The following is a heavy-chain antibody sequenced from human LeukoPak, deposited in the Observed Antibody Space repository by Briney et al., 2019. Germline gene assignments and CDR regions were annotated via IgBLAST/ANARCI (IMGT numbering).Heavy chain of an antibody. V-gene: IGHV4-34*01. CDR3: ARLFGYYDSSSYIDY. Sequence: PSETLSLTCAVYAGSFSGYYWSWIRQPPGKVLEWNGEINHSGSTNYNPSLKSRVTISVDTSKNQFSLKLSSVTAADTAVYYCARLFGYYDSSSYIDYWGQGTMVTVSS. CDR1: AGSFSGYY. CDR2: INHSGST. J-gene: IGHJ4*02. D-gene: IGHD3-22*01.